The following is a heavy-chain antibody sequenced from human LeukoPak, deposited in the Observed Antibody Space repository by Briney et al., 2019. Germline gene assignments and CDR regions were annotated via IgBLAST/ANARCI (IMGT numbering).Heavy chain of an antibody. V-gene: IGHV4-31*03. CDR2: IYYSGST. CDR1: GGSISSGGYY. Sequence: SETLSLTCTVSGGSISSGGYYWSWIRQLPGKGLEWIGYIYYSGSTYYNPSLKSRVTISVDTSKNQFSLKLSSVTAADTAVYYCARDNYGSGSCIDFWGQGTLVTVSS. J-gene: IGHJ4*02. D-gene: IGHD3-10*01. CDR3: ARDNYGSGSCIDF.